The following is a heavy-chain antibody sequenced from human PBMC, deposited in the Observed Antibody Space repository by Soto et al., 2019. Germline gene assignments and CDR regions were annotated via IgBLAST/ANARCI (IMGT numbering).Heavy chain of an antibody. J-gene: IGHJ5*02. CDR3: ARGAKGIAFSERWFDP. Sequence: PGGSLRLSCAASGFTVSSNYMSWVRQPPGKGLEWIGEIYHSGSTNYNPSLKSRVIISVDKSKNQFSLKLSSVTAADTAVYYCARGAKGIAFSERWFDPWGQGTLVTVSS. CDR2: IYHSGST. D-gene: IGHD6-13*01. CDR1: GFTVSSNY. V-gene: IGHV4-4*02.